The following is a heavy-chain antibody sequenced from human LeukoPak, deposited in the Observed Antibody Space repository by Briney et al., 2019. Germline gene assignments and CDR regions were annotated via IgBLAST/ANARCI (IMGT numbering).Heavy chain of an antibody. D-gene: IGHD1-1*01. CDR2: INPNSGGT. CDR1: GYTFTGYY. Sequence: ASVKVSCKASGYTFTGYYMNWVRQAAGQGVEGMGWINPNSGGTHYAPTFPGRVTLTRDTSISTAYMELSKLRSNHTAVYYGARDGVDWNHSVYYFDYWCRGTRVTVSS. J-gene: IGHJ4*02. V-gene: IGHV1-2*02. CDR3: ARDGVDWNHSVYYFDY.